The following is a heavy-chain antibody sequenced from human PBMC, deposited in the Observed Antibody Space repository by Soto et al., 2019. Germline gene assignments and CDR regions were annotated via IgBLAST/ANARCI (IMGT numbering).Heavy chain of an antibody. J-gene: IGHJ4*02. V-gene: IGHV3-33*01. D-gene: IGHD4-17*01. CDR3: ARDSCYGAVDRFDY. Sequence: PGGSLRLPCAALGFTFSSYGMHWVRQAPGKGLEWVAVIWYDDSTKYYAQSVKGRFTISRDNSMNTLFLQMNSLRAEDTAAYYCARDSCYGAVDRFDYWGQGTLVTVSS. CDR2: IWYDDSTK. CDR1: GFTFSSYG.